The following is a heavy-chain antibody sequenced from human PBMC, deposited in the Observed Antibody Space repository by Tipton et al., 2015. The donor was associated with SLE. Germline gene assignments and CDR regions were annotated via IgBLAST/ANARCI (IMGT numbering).Heavy chain of an antibody. V-gene: IGHV4-38-2*02. D-gene: IGHD6-19*01. Sequence: TLSLTCTVSFFSISSAYSWGWFRQSPGKGLEWIASLHHSGDAYYNPSLRSRVTISGGTSKNQFSLKMTSVTAADTAVYYCARLTSSWAYYFDSWGQGTLVTVSS. J-gene: IGHJ4*02. CDR2: LHHSGDA. CDR1: FFSISSAYS. CDR3: ARLTSSWAYYFDS.